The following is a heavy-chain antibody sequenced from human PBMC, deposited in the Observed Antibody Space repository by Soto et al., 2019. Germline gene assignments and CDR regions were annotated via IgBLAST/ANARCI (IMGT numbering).Heavy chain of an antibody. CDR3: AKGGIAGEIDPKDNPLH. CDR1: GFTFSSYG. CDR2: ISYDGSNK. D-gene: IGHD6-13*01. J-gene: IGHJ4*02. Sequence: GGSLRLSCAASGFTFSSYGIHWVRQAPGKGLEWVAVISYDGSNKYYADSVKGRFTISRDNSKNTLYLQMNSLRAEDTAVYYCAKGGIAGEIDPKDNPLHWGQGTLVTVSS. V-gene: IGHV3-30*18.